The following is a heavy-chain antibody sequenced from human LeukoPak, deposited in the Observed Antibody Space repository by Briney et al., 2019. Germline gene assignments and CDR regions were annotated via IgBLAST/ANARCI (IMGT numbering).Heavy chain of an antibody. CDR2: ISYDGSNK. V-gene: IGHV3-30*18. CDR1: GFTFSSYG. CDR3: AKSSTRGYFDY. D-gene: IGHD2-2*01. J-gene: IGHJ4*02. Sequence: GRSLRLSCAASGFTFSSYGMHWVRQAPGKGLEWVAVISYDGSNKYYADSVKGRFTISRDNSKNTLYLQMNSLRAEDTAVYYCAKSSTRGYFDYWGQGTLVTVSS.